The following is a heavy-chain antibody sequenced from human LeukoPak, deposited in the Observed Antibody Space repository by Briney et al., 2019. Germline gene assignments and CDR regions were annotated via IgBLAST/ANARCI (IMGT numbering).Heavy chain of an antibody. CDR3: ARSPYSYGYFDY. D-gene: IGHD5-18*01. CDR1: GFTFSSYA. CDR2: ITYDGSNK. Sequence: GRSLRLSRAASGFTFSSYAMHWVRQAPGKGLEWVAVITYDGSNKYYADSVKGRFTISRDNSKNTLYLQMNSLRAEDTAVYYCARSPYSYGYFDYWGQGTLVTVSS. V-gene: IGHV3-30-3*01. J-gene: IGHJ4*02.